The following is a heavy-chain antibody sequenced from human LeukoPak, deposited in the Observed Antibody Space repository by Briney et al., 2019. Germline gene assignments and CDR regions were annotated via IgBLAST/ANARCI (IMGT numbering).Heavy chain of an antibody. D-gene: IGHD3-16*02. Sequence: PSETLSLTCTVPGRSISSYYWSSIRQPPGKGLEWIGYIYYSGSTNYNPSLKSRVTISVDTPKNQFALKLSSVTAADTAVYYCASATYYDYVWGSYRSVPFDYWGQGTLVTVSS. CDR3: ASATYYDYVWGSYRSVPFDY. CDR1: GRSISSYY. CDR2: IYYSGST. V-gene: IGHV4-59*12. J-gene: IGHJ4*02.